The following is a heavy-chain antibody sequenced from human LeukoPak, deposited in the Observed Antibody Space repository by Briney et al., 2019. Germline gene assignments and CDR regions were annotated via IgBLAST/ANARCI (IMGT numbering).Heavy chain of an antibody. J-gene: IGHJ3*02. CDR2: IYTSGST. CDR1: GGSISSYY. CDR3: ARDRKFVVVVPAASDAFDI. D-gene: IGHD2-2*01. Sequence: SETLYLTCTVSGGSISSYYWSWIRQPAGKGLEWIGRIYTSGSTNYNPSLKSRVTMSVDTSKNQFSLKLSSVTAADTAVYYCARDRKFVVVVPAASDAFDIWGQGTMVTVSS. V-gene: IGHV4-4*07.